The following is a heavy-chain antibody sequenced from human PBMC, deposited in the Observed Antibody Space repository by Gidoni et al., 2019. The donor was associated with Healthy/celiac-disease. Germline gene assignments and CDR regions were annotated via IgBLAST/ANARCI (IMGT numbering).Heavy chain of an antibody. CDR1: GFTSSSSS. CDR2: ISSSSSYI. D-gene: IGHD3-10*01. Sequence: VQLVDSGGGLVKPGGSLSLSCAASGFTSSSSSMNWCRQAPGKGLEWVSSISSSSSYIYYADSVKGRFTISRDNAKNSLYLQMNSLRAEDTAVYYCARAASITMVQGANWFDPWGQGTLVTVSS. CDR3: ARAASITMVQGANWFDP. V-gene: IGHV3-21*01. J-gene: IGHJ5*02.